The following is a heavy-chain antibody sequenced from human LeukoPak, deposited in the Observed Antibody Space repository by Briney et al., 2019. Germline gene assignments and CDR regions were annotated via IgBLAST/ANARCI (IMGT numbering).Heavy chain of an antibody. CDR2: MNPNSGNT. V-gene: IGHV1-8*03. D-gene: IGHD3-22*01. CDR3: ARASYYYDSSGYYSYYYYYYMDV. J-gene: IGHJ6*03. Sequence: ASVKVSCKASGFTFTGYYMHWVRQATGQGLEWMGWMNPNSGNTGYAQKFQGRVTITRNTSISTAYMELSSLRSEDTAVYYCARASYYYDSSGYYSYYYYYYMDVWGKGTTVTVSS. CDR1: GFTFTGYY.